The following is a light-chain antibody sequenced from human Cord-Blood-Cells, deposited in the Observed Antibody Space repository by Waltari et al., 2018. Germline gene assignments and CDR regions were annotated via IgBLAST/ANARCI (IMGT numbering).Light chain of an antibody. CDR1: QDISNY. V-gene: IGKV1-33*01. CDR3: QQYDNRPPFT. CDR2: DAS. Sequence: DIQMTQSPSSLSASVGDRVTITCQASQDISNYLNWYQQKPGKAPKLLIYDASNLETGVPPRCSGSGSGTDFTFTISSLQPEDIATYYCQQYDNRPPFTFGPGTKVDIK. J-gene: IGKJ3*01.